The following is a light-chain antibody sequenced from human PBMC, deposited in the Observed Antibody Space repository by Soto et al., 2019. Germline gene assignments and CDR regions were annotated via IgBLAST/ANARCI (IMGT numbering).Light chain of an antibody. CDR2: DAS. V-gene: IGKV3-11*01. J-gene: IGKJ1*01. CDR3: QQRSNWPT. Sequence: ETVLSQSPAALSLSPGGRATLSCRASQSISFYLTWYQHKPGQAPRLLIYDASNRATGIPARFSGSGYGTDFTLTISSLEPEDFAVYYCQQRSNWPTFGQGTKVDTK. CDR1: QSISFY.